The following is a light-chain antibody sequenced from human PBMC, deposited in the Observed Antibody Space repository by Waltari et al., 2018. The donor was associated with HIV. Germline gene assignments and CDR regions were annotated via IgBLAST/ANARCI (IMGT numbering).Light chain of an antibody. Sequence: DIVLTQSPGTLSLSPGERATLSCRASQSVSRDYLAWYQQKPGQAPRLLIYGVSSRATGIPDRFSGSESGTEFTLTISRLEPEDFAVYYCQQHPITFGQGTRLEIK. CDR1: QSVSRDY. V-gene: IGKV3-20*01. CDR2: GVS. CDR3: QQHPIT. J-gene: IGKJ5*01.